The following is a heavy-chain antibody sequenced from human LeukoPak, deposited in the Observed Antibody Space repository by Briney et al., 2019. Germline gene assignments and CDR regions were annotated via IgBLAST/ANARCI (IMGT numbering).Heavy chain of an antibody. V-gene: IGHV3-23*01. J-gene: IGHJ6*02. CDR3: AKGQYYGSGRGYYYYYGMDV. CDR2: ITANTDST. Sequence: QPGASLRLSCAASGFTFSSNAMSWVRQAPGKGLDWVSFITANTDSTYYADSVKGRFTISRDNSRNTLYLQMNSLRAEDTAVYYCAKGQYYGSGRGYYYYYGMDVWGQGTTVTVSS. D-gene: IGHD3-10*01. CDR1: GFTFSSNA.